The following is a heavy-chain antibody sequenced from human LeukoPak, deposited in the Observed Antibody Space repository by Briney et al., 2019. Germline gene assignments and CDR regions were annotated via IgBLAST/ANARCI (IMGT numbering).Heavy chain of an antibody. D-gene: IGHD1-26*01. CDR3: ARSRRRELLGTYFDY. CDR2: ISYDGNNK. CDR1: GFTFSSYA. Sequence: GRSLRLSCAASGFTFSSYAMHWGRQAPGKGLEWVAVISYDGNNKYYADSVKGRFTISRDNSKNTLYLQMNSLRPEDTAVYYCARSRRRELLGTYFDYWGQGTLVTVSS. V-gene: IGHV3-30*04. J-gene: IGHJ4*02.